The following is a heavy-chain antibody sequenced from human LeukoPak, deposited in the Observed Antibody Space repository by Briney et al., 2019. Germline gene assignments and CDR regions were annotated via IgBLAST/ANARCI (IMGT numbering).Heavy chain of an antibody. V-gene: IGHV1-2*02. CDR3: AREGYDILTGQVTFDY. Sequence: ASVKVSCKASGYTFTGYYMHWVRQPPGQGLEWRGWTNPNSGGTNYAQKFQGRVTMTRDTSISTAYMELSRLRSDDTAVYYCAREGYDILTGQVTFDYWGQGTLVTVSS. J-gene: IGHJ4*02. CDR2: TNPNSGGT. D-gene: IGHD3-9*01. CDR1: GYTFTGYY.